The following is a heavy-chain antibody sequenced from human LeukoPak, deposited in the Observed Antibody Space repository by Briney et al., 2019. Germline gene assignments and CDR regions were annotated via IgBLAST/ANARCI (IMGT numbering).Heavy chain of an antibody. CDR3: ARGNHRDAFDI. V-gene: IGHV3-21*04. CDR1: GFTFSSYS. CDR2: ISSSSSYI. Sequence: PGGSLRLSCAASGFTFSSYSMNWVRQAPGKGLEWVSSISSSSSYIYYADSVKGRFTISRHNSKNTLYLQMNSLRAEDTAVYYCARGNHRDAFDIWGQGTMVTVSS. J-gene: IGHJ3*02.